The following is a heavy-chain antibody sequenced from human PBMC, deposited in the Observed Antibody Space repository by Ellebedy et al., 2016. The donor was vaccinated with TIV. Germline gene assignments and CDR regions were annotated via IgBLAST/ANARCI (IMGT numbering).Heavy chain of an antibody. CDR1: GGTFSSYA. J-gene: IGHJ2*01. CDR2: INPNSGGT. Sequence: ASVKVSCKASGGTFSSYAISWVRQAPGQGLEWMGWINPNSGGTNYAQKFQGRVTMTRDTSISTAYMELSRLRSDDTAVYYCARDYGDYVSESLNWYFDLWGRGTLVTVSS. D-gene: IGHD4-17*01. CDR3: ARDYGDYVSESLNWYFDL. V-gene: IGHV1-2*02.